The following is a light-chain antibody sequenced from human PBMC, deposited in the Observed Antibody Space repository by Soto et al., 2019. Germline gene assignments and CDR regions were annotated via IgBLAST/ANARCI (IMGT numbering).Light chain of an antibody. Sequence: QSVLTRPASVSGSPGQSITISCTGTSSDVGYYNFVSWYQQHPGKAPKLIIYEVSNRPSGVSNRFSASKSGNTASLTISGLQAEDEADYHCSSYSGSTAFYVFGTGTKVTV. J-gene: IGLJ1*01. CDR2: EVS. CDR1: SSDVGYYNF. V-gene: IGLV2-14*01. CDR3: SSYSGSTAFYV.